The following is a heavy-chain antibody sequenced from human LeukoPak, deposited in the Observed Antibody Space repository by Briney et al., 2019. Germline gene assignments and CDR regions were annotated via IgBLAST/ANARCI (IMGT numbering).Heavy chain of an antibody. J-gene: IGHJ5*02. CDR3: ARDLDSSSWYIPWFDP. CDR1: GFISSNYA. CDR2: ISYDGSNK. Sequence: GGSLRLSCAASGFISSNYAMHWVRQAPGKGLEWVAVISYDGSNKYYADSVKGRFTISRDNSKNTLFLQMNSLKPEDTAVYYCARDLDSSSWYIPWFDPWGQGTLVTVSS. V-gene: IGHV3-30-3*01. D-gene: IGHD6-13*01.